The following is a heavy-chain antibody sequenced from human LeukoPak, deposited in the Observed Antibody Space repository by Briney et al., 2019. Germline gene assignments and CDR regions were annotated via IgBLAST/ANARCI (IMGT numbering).Heavy chain of an antibody. D-gene: IGHD2-15*01. CDR1: GFTFSSYW. CDR3: AREGDYYCSGGSCYDY. Sequence: GGSLRLSCAASGFTFSSYWMSWVRQAPGKGLEWVANIKQDGSEKYYVDSVKGRFTISRDNAKNSLYLQVNSLRAEDTAVYYCAREGDYYCSGGSCYDYWGQGTLVTVSP. CDR2: IKQDGSEK. J-gene: IGHJ4*02. V-gene: IGHV3-7*01.